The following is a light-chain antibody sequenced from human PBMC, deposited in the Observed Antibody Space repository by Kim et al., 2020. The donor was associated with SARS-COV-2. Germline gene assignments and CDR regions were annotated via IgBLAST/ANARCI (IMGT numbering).Light chain of an antibody. CDR2: GAS. V-gene: IGKV3-20*01. CDR3: QLYGSSPLT. Sequence: EIVLTQSPGTLSLSPGERATLSCRASQSVSSSYLAWDQQKPGQAPRLLIYGASSRATGIPYRFSGSGSGTDFTLTISRLEPEDFAVYYCQLYGSSPLTFGGGTTVDIK. CDR1: QSVSSSY. J-gene: IGKJ4*01.